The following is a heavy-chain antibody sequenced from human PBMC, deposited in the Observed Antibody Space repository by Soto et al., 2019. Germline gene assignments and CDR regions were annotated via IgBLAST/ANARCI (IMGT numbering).Heavy chain of an antibody. CDR2: ISSSSSYI. CDR3: ARDFPPRPWIQLWSPDYYYGMDV. V-gene: IGHV3-21*01. D-gene: IGHD5-18*01. J-gene: IGHJ6*01. CDR1: GFTFSSYS. Sequence: EVQLVESGGGLVKPGGSLRLSCAASGFTFSSYSMNWVRQAPGKGLEWVSSISSSSSYIYYADSVKGRFTISRDNAKNSLYLQMNSLRAEDTAVYYCARDFPPRPWIQLWSPDYYYGMDVW.